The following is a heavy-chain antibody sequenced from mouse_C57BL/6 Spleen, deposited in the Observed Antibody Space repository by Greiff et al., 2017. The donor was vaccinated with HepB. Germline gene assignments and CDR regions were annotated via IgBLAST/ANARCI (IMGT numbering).Heavy chain of an antibody. J-gene: IGHJ4*01. CDR2: IDPETGGT. CDR1: GYTFTDYE. V-gene: IGHV1-15*01. D-gene: IGHD1-1*01. Sequence: VQPQQSGAELVRPGASVTLSCKASGYTFTDYEMHWVKQTPVHGLEWIGAIDPETGGTAYNQKFKGKAILTADKSSSTAYMELRSLTSEDSAVYYCTRGDGSSYDAMDYWGQGTSVTVSS. CDR3: TRGDGSSYDAMDY.